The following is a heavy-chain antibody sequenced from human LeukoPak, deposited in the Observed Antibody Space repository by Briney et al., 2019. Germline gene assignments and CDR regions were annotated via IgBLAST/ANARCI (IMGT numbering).Heavy chain of an antibody. D-gene: IGHD3-3*01. CDR1: GGTFSSYA. V-gene: IGHV1-2*02. CDR2: INPNSGGT. CDR3: ARAKLFGVVIIGAFDI. J-gene: IGHJ3*02. Sequence: GASVKVSCKASGGTFSSYAISWVRQAPGQGLEWMGWINPNSGGTNYAQKFQGRVTMTRDTSISTAYMELSRLRSDDTAVYYCARAKLFGVVIIGAFDIWGQGTMVTVSS.